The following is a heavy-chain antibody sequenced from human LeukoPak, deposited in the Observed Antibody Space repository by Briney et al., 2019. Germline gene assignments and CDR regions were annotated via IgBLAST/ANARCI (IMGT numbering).Heavy chain of an antibody. CDR3: ARDSSRDYYYYYMDV. Sequence: SETLSLTCTVSGGSISSSSYYWGWTRQPPGKGLEWIGSIYYSGSTYYNPSLKSRVTISVDTSKNQFSLKLSSVTAADTAVYYCARDSSRDYYYYYMDVWGKGTTVTVSS. CDR1: GGSISSSSYY. J-gene: IGHJ6*03. D-gene: IGHD6-13*01. CDR2: IYYSGST. V-gene: IGHV4-39*07.